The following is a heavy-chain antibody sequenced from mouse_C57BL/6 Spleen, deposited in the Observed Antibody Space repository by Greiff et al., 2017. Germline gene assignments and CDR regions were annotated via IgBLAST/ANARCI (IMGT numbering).Heavy chain of an antibody. CDR1: GFNIKDDY. CDR2: IDPENGDT. D-gene: IGHD1-1*01. V-gene: IGHV14-4*01. J-gene: IGHJ2*01. CDR3: TTHYYGSSYYFDY. Sequence: EVQLVESGAELVRPGASVKLSCTASGFNIKDDYMHWVKQRPEQGLEWIGWIDPENGDTEYASKFQGKATITADTSSNTAYLQLSSLTSEDTAVYYCTTHYYGSSYYFDYWGQGTTLTVSS.